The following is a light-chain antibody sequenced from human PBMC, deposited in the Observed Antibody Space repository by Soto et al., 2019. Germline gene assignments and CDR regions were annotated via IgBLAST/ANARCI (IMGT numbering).Light chain of an antibody. J-gene: IGLJ3*02. Sequence: QSVLTQPPSVSGAPGQGVTISCTGSSSNIGAGYDVHWYQQLPGTAPKLLIYGNINRPSGLPDRFSGSKSGTSASLAITGLQAEDEADYYCQSYDSTLSGVVFGGGTKLTVL. CDR3: QSYDSTLSGVV. CDR1: SSNIGAGYD. V-gene: IGLV1-40*01. CDR2: GNI.